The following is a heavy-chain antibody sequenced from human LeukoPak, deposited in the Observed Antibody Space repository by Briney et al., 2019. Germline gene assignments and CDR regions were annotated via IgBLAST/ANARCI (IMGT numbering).Heavy chain of an antibody. CDR3: ARGARKGDDYGGFFDY. D-gene: IGHD4-23*01. V-gene: IGHV3-30*01. J-gene: IGHJ4*02. CDR2: ISYDADKK. CDR1: GFTFSRHA. Sequence: GRSLRLSCAASGFTFSRHAMHWVRQAPGKGLEWVAVISYDADKKQYADSVKGRFTISRDNSKNTLYLQMNSLRAEDTAVYYCARGARKGDDYGGFFDYWGQGTLVTVSS.